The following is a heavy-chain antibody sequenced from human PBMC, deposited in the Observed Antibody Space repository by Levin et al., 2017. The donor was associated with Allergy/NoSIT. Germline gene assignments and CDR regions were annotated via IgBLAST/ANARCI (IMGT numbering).Heavy chain of an antibody. CDR3: AGFNWGGYDFNGFDY. J-gene: IGHJ4*02. D-gene: IGHD5-12*01. CDR1: GGSMSSYY. V-gene: IGHV4-59*01. CDR2: IYYSGST. Sequence: PSETLSLTCTVSGGSMSSYYWTWIRQPPGKGLECIGYIYYSGSTNYNPSLKSRVTISVDTSKNQFSLKLISVTAADTAVYYCAGFNWGGYDFNGFDYWGRGTLVTVSS.